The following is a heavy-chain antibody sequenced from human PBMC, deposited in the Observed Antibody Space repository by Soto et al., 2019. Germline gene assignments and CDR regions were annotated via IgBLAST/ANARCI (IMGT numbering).Heavy chain of an antibody. CDR2: ISGSGGST. CDR3: AKGGSSGCFDY. V-gene: IGHV3-23*01. Sequence: LRLSWAASGCTFSNLAMSLILQAPGKGLEWVSAISGSGGSTYYADSVKGRFTISRDNSKNTLYLQMNSLRAEDTAVYYCAKGGSSGCFDYWGQGTLVTVSS. J-gene: IGHJ4*02. D-gene: IGHD6-19*01. CDR1: GCTFSNLA.